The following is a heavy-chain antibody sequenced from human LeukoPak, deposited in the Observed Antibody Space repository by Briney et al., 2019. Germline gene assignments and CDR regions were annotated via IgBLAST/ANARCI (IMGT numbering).Heavy chain of an antibody. CDR2: INPNSGGT. CDR1: GYTFTGYY. CDR3: ARPPRPAAIRPYDY. D-gene: IGHD2-2*01. Sequence: ASVKVSCKASGYTFTGYYMHWVRQAPGQGLEWMGWINPNSGGTNYAQKFQGRVTMTRDTSISTAYMELSGLRSDDTAVYYCARPPRPAAIRPYDYWGQGTLVTVSS. J-gene: IGHJ4*02. V-gene: IGHV1-2*02.